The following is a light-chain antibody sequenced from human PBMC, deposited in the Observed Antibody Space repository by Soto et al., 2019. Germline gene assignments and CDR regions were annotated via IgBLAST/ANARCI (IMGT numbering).Light chain of an antibody. V-gene: IGKV1-39*01. Sequence: DIQMTQSPSTLSASVGYRFTITCRASQSISSWLAWYQQKPGKAPKLLIFAASSLQSGVPSRFSGSRSGPDFTLTISSLQPEDFATYYCQQSYSSPPTFGQGTTVDI. CDR1: QSISSW. CDR2: AAS. CDR3: QQSYSSPPT. J-gene: IGKJ1*01.